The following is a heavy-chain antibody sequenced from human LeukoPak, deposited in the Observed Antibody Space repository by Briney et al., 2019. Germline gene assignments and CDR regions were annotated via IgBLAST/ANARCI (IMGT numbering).Heavy chain of an antibody. CDR1: GYTFTSYG. D-gene: IGHD1-26*01. Sequence: GASVKVSCKASGYTFTSYGISWVRQAPGQGLEWMGWISAYNGNTNYAQKLQGRVTMTTDTSTSTAYMELRSLRSDDTAVYYCARVTVGATMFPWERGDIWGQGTMVTVSS. CDR2: ISAYNGNT. J-gene: IGHJ3*02. CDR3: ARVTVGATMFPWERGDI. V-gene: IGHV1-18*01.